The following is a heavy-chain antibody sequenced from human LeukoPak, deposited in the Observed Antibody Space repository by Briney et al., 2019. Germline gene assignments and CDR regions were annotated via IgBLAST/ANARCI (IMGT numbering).Heavy chain of an antibody. CDR1: GGTFSSYV. CDR3: ARGRSVTTEPHPYYYYYYMDV. Sequence: GASVKVSCKASGGTFSSYVISWVRQAPGQGLEWMGRIIPIFDTANYAQRFQGRVTITADKSTSTAYMELSSLRSEDTAVYYCARGRSVTTEPHPYYYYYYMDVWGKGTTVTVSS. D-gene: IGHD4-17*01. J-gene: IGHJ6*03. V-gene: IGHV1-69*06. CDR2: IIPIFDTA.